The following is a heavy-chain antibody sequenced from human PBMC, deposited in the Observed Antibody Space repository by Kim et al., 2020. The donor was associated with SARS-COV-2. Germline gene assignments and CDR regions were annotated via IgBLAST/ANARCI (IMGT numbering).Heavy chain of an antibody. D-gene: IGHD3-10*01. CDR3: ARVSVRGFDY. Sequence: TNYNPSLKSRVTMSVDTSKNQFSLKLSSVTAADTAVYYCARVSVRGFDYWGQGTLVTVSS. J-gene: IGHJ4*02. V-gene: IGHV4-4*07. CDR2: T.